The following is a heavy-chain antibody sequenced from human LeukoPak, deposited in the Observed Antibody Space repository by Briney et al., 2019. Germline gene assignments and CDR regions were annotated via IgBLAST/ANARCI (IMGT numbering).Heavy chain of an antibody. CDR2: ISWNSGSI. V-gene: IGHV3-9*01. J-gene: IGHJ3*02. Sequence: GGSLRLSCAASGFTFDDYAMHWVRQAPGKGLEWVSGISWNSGSIGYADSVKGRFTISRDNAKNSLYLQMNSLRAEDTALYYCAKDILYYYDSSGAFDIWGQGTMVTVSS. CDR3: AKDILYYYDSSGAFDI. D-gene: IGHD3-22*01. CDR1: GFTFDDYA.